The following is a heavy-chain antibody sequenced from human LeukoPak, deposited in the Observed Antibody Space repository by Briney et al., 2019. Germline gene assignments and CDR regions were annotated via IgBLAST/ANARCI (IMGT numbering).Heavy chain of an antibody. CDR1: GFTFSNYG. V-gene: IGHV3-30*18. CDR2: LSYDGIK. D-gene: IGHD6-13*01. J-gene: IGHJ3*02. CDR3: AKDRTWQQLVSLGAFDI. Sequence: GGSLRLSCAASGFTFSNYGMHWVRQAPGKGLEWVAVLSYDGIKYYADSVKGRFTISRDNSKNTLYLQMISLRAEDTAVYYCAKDRTWQQLVSLGAFDIWGQGTMVTFSS.